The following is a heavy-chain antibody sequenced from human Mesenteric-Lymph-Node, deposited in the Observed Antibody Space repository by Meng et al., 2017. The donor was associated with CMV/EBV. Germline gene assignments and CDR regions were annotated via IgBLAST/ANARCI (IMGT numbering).Heavy chain of an antibody. V-gene: IGHV3-21*01. CDR1: GFTFSSYS. Sequence: GGSLRLSCAASGFTFSSYSMNWVRQAPGKGLEWVSSISSSSSYIYYADSVKGRFTISRDNAKNSLYLQMNSPRPEDTAVYYCARGEYCSGDCFYHFGMDVWGQGTTVTVSS. CDR2: ISSSSSYI. CDR3: ARGEYCSGDCFYHFGMDV. J-gene: IGHJ6*02. D-gene: IGHD2-15*01.